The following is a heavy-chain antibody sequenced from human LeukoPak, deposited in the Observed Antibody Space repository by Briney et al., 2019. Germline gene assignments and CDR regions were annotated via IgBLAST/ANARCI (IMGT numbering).Heavy chain of an antibody. V-gene: IGHV3-11*04. CDR3: ASRYYYDSSGYRH. CDR1: GFTFSDYY. CDR2: ISSSGSTI. J-gene: IGHJ1*01. Sequence: GGSLRLSCAASGFTFSDYYMSWIRQAPGKGLEWVSYISSSGSTIYYADSVKGRFTISRDNAKNSLYLQMNSLRAEDTAVYYCASRYYYDSSGYRHWGQGTLVTVSS. D-gene: IGHD3-22*01.